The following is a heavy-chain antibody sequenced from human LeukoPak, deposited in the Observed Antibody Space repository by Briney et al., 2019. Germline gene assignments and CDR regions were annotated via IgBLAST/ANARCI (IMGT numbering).Heavy chain of an antibody. D-gene: IGHD4-11*01. CDR2: INPNTGGT. J-gene: IGHJ4*02. CDR3: VTSFDYSDFY. V-gene: IGHV1-2*05. CDR1: GYTFTNFY. Sequence: ASVKVSCKASGYTFTNFYIHWVRQAPGQGLDWMGRINPNTGGTNFAQKFQDRVTVTRDTSISTAFLELSSLTSGDTGVYYCVTSFDYSDFYWGQGTLVIVS.